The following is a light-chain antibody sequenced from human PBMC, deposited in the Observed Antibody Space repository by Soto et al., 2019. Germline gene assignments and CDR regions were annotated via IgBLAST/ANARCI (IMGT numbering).Light chain of an antibody. CDR1: SSYVGGYKY. Sequence: QSALTQPASVSGSPGQSITISCTGTSSYVGGYKYVSWYQQHPGEAPRLMIYDVTNRPSGVSNRFSGSKSGNTASLTISGLQAEDEADYYCSSYTSSSSYVFGTGTKVTVL. V-gene: IGLV2-14*01. J-gene: IGLJ1*01. CDR3: SSYTSSSSYV. CDR2: DVT.